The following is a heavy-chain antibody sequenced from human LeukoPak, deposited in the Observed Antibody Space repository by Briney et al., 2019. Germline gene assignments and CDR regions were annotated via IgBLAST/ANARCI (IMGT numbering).Heavy chain of an antibody. CDR3: ARLSDYYDSSGGPFDY. CDR2: IYPGDSDT. CDR1: GYSFTSYW. J-gene: IGHJ4*02. V-gene: IGHV5-51*01. Sequence: GESLKISCKCSGYSFTSYWIGWVRQMPGKGLEWMGIIYPGDSDTRYSPSFQGQATNSADKSISTAYLQWSSLKASGTPMYYCARLSDYYDSSGGPFDYWGQGTLVTVSS. D-gene: IGHD3-22*01.